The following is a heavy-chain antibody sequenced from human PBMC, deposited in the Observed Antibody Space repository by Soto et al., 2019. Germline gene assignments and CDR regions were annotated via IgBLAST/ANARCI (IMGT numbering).Heavy chain of an antibody. CDR1: GFTFSSYG. Sequence: EVQLLESGGGLVQPGGSLRLSCAASGFTFSSYGMSWVRQAPGKGLEWVSSISGSGGSTYYADSVKGRFTIARDNSKNTLYLQMNSLRAEDTAVYYCAKSLSVGATTPFDYWGQGTLVTVSS. D-gene: IGHD1-26*01. V-gene: IGHV3-23*01. CDR2: ISGSGGST. CDR3: AKSLSVGATTPFDY. J-gene: IGHJ4*02.